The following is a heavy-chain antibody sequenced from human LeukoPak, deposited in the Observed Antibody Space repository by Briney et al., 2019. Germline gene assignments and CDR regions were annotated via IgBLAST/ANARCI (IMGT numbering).Heavy chain of an antibody. CDR1: GFTFSSYG. V-gene: IGHV3-30*02. D-gene: IGHD6-19*01. CDR2: IRYDGSNK. CDR3: AGSSSGWYGEIWFDP. J-gene: IGHJ5*02. Sequence: GGSLRLSCAASGFTFSSYGMHWVRQAPGKGLEWVAFIRYDGSNKYYADSVKGRFTISRDNSKNTLYLQMNSLRAEDTAVYYCAGSSSGWYGEIWFDPWGQGTLVTVSS.